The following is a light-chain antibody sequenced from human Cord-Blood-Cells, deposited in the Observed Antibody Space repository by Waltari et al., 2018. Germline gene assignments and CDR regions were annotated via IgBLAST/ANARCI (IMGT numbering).Light chain of an antibody. CDR2: AAS. Sequence: DIQLTQSPSSRSASVEDRVTITCRASQSISSYLNWYQQKPGKAPKLLIYAASSLQSGVPSRFSGSGSGTDFTLTISSLQPEDFATYYCQQSYSTPLTFGHGTKVEIK. V-gene: IGKV1-39*01. J-gene: IGKJ3*01. CDR3: QQSYSTPLT. CDR1: QSISSY.